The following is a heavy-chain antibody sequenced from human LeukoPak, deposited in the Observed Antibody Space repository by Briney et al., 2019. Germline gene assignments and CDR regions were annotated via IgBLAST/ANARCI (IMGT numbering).Heavy chain of an antibody. J-gene: IGHJ6*04. Sequence: GSLRLSCAASGFTFSSYSMNWVRQAPGKVLEWVANIKQDGSEKYYVDSVKGRFTISRDNAKNSLYLQMNGLRAEDTAVYYCAELGITMIGGVWGKGTTVTISS. CDR2: IKQDGSEK. CDR3: AELGITMIGGV. D-gene: IGHD3-10*02. V-gene: IGHV3-7*01. CDR1: GFTFSSYS.